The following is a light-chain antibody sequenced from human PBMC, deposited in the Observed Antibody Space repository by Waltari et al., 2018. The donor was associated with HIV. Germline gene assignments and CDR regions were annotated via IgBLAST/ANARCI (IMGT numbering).Light chain of an antibody. CDR3: QQRSNWPRT. V-gene: IGKV3-11*01. CDR1: QSVSSY. J-gene: IGKJ4*01. Sequence: EIVLTQSPATLSLSPGERATLSCRASQSVSSYLAWYQQKPGQAPRLLIYDASNRATGIPARFSGSGSGTDFTLTISSLEPEDFAVYYCQQRSNWPRTFGGGTKVEIK. CDR2: DAS.